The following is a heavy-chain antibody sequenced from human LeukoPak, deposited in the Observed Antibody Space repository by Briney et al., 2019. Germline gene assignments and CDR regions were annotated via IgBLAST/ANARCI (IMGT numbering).Heavy chain of an antibody. D-gene: IGHD2-15*01. CDR3: AKQLGYCSDGSCYFPY. CDR2: ISNNGGYT. V-gene: IGHV3-23*01. CDR1: GFTFSSSA. Sequence: PGGSLRLSCAASGFTFSSSAMSWVRQAPGKGLERVPAISNNGGYTYYADSVQGRFTISRDNSKSTLCLQMNSLRAEDTAVYYCAKQLGYCSDGSCYFPYWGQGTLVTVSS. J-gene: IGHJ4*02.